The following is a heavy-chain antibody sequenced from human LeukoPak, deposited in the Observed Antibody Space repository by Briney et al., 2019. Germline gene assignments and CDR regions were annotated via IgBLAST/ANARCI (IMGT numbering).Heavy chain of an antibody. Sequence: PGGSLRLSCAASGFTFSSYAMHWVRQAPGKGLEWVASIREDGSEKTSVDSVKGRFTISRDNAKNSLYLQMDSLRAEDTAVYYCARGPTNGQAFDYWGQGTLVSVSS. J-gene: IGHJ4*02. CDR2: IREDGSEK. CDR1: GFTFSSYA. CDR3: ARGPTNGQAFDY. D-gene: IGHD2-8*01. V-gene: IGHV3-7*01.